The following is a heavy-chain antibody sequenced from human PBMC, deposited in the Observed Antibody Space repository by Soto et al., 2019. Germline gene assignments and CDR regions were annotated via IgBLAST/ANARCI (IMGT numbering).Heavy chain of an antibody. CDR1: GYTFTSYG. J-gene: IGHJ6*02. CDR2: ISAYNGNT. V-gene: IGHV1-18*04. Sequence: ASVKVSCKASGYTFTSYGISWVRQAPGQGLEWMGWISAYNGNTNYAQKLQGRVTMTTDTSTSTAYMELRSLRSDDTAVYYCAREGFQILGYYYYCMDVWGQGTTVTVSS. CDR3: AREGFQILGYYYYCMDV.